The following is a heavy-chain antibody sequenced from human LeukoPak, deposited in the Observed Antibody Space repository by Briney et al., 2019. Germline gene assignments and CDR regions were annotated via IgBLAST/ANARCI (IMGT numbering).Heavy chain of an antibody. D-gene: IGHD3-3*01. CDR3: ARSLGTGFWSKIPGY. CDR1: GGPISSYY. V-gene: IGHV4-59*01. J-gene: IGHJ4*02. CDR2: IYYSGST. Sequence: SETLSLTCTVSGGPISSYYWSWIRQPPGKGLEWIGYIYYSGSTNYNPSLKSRVTISVDTSKSQFSLKLSSVTAADTAVYYCARSLGTGFWSKIPGYWGQGTLVTVSS.